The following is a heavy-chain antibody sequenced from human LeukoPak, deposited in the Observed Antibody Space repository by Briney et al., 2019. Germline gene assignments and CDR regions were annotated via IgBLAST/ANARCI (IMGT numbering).Heavy chain of an antibody. CDR3: TTDLGFGSTPPNY. J-gene: IGHJ4*02. Sequence: GGSLRLSCTASGFTFGDYAMSWVRQAPGKGLEWVGRIKSKTDGGTTGYAAPVKGRFTISRDDSKNTLYLQMNSLKTEDTAVYYCTTDLGFGSTPPNYWGQGTLVTVSS. D-gene: IGHD2-2*01. CDR2: IKSKTDGGTT. V-gene: IGHV3-15*01. CDR1: GFTFGDYA.